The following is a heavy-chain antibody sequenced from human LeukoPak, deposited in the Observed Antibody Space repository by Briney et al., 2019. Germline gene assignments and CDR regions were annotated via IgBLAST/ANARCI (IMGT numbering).Heavy chain of an antibody. Sequence: ASVKVSCKASGYTFTGYYIHWVRQAPEQGHESMGWINPNAGGTSYAQKFQGRVTMTRDTSISTAYMELSRLTSDDTAVYYCSSGYSTVPSWGQGTLVTVSS. D-gene: IGHD3-22*01. V-gene: IGHV1-2*02. CDR1: GYTFTGYY. J-gene: IGHJ4*02. CDR2: INPNAGGT. CDR3: SSGYSTVPS.